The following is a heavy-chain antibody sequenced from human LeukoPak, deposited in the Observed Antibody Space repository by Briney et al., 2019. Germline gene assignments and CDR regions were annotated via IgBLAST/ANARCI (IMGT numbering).Heavy chain of an antibody. D-gene: IGHD6-19*01. Sequence: GGSLRLSCAASGFTFSSYSTNWARQAPGKGLEWVAFIRYDGSNKYYADSVRGRFTISRDNSKNTLYLQMNSLRAEDTAVYYCAKPSSGWIDYWGQGTLVTVSS. V-gene: IGHV3-30*02. CDR1: GFTFSSYS. CDR2: IRYDGSNK. CDR3: AKPSSGWIDY. J-gene: IGHJ4*02.